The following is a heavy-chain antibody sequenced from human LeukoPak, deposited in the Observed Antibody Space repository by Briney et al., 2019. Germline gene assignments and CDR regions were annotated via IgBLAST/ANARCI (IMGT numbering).Heavy chain of an antibody. Sequence: GGSLRLSCAASGFTFSSYGMHWVRQAPGKGLEWVAFIWNDGSNKYYVDSVKGRFTISRDNTKNTLYLQVNSLRAEDTAVYYCAKGRTFCGGDCGYFDYWGQGTLVTVSS. J-gene: IGHJ4*02. CDR1: GFTFSSYG. D-gene: IGHD2-21*01. CDR3: AKGRTFCGGDCGYFDY. CDR2: IWNDGSNK. V-gene: IGHV3-30*02.